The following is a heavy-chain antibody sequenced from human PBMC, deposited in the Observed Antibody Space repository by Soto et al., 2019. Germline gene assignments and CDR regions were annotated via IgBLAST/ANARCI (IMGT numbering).Heavy chain of an antibody. D-gene: IGHD3-10*01. Sequence: PGGSLRLSCAASGFTFSSYAMSWVRQAPGKGLEWVSAISGSGGSTYYADSVKGRFTISRDNSKNTLYLQMNSLRAEDTAVYYCAKDAYGSGIGTPSNGFDPWGQGTLVTVPS. CDR2: ISGSGGST. CDR1: GFTFSSYA. V-gene: IGHV3-23*01. J-gene: IGHJ5*02. CDR3: AKDAYGSGIGTPSNGFDP.